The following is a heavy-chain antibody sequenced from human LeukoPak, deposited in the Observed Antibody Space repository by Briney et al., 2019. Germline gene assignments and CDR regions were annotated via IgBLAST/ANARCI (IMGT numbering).Heavy chain of an antibody. D-gene: IGHD3-22*01. CDR3: VKDSGANYDSTGFLPHFDY. CDR2: ISYDGSNK. J-gene: IGHJ4*02. Sequence: PGRSLRLSCAASGFTFSSYGMHWVRQAPGKGLEWVAVISYDGSNKYYADSVKGRFTISRDNAKNSLYLQMNSLRTEDTALYYCVKDSGANYDSTGFLPHFDYWGQGTLVTVSS. CDR1: GFTFSSYG. V-gene: IGHV3-30*18.